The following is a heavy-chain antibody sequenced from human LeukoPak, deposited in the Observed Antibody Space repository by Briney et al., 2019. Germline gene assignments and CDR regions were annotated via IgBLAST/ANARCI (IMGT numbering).Heavy chain of an antibody. V-gene: IGHV4-39*07. D-gene: IGHD2-2*02. Sequence: SETLSLTCTISGGSISSISYYWGWIRQPPGKGLEWIGEIYHSGSTNYNPSLKSRVTISLDKSKNQFSLKLSSVTAADTAVYYCARAGDCSSISCYKGLDLDYWGQGTLVTVSS. CDR3: ARAGDCSSISCYKGLDLDY. CDR2: IYHSGST. CDR1: GGSISSISYY. J-gene: IGHJ4*02.